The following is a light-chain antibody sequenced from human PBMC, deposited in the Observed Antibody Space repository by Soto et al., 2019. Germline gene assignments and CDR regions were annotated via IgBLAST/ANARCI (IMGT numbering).Light chain of an antibody. Sequence: QSALTQPASVSGSPGQSITISCIGTSSDVGGYNYVSWFQQHPGKAPKLVIYEVSHRPSGVSNRFSGSKSGNKASLTISGLQAEDEADYYCSSFTDSIALEVFGTGTKVTVL. CDR1: SSDVGGYNY. J-gene: IGLJ1*01. CDR3: SSFTDSIALEV. CDR2: EVS. V-gene: IGLV2-14*01.